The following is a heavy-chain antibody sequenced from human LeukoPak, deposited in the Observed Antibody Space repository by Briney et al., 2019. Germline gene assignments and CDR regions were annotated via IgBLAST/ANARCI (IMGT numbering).Heavy chain of an antibody. CDR3: ARASFPGRRFDP. CDR1: GGSISSGGYY. V-gene: IGHV4-31*03. CDR2: IYYSGST. D-gene: IGHD2-2*01. Sequence: SQTLSLTCTVPGGSISSGGYYWSWIRQHPGKGLEWIGYIYYSGSTYYNPSLKSRVTISVDTSKNQFSLKLSSVTAADTAVYYCARASFPGRRFDPWGQGTLVTVSS. J-gene: IGHJ5*02.